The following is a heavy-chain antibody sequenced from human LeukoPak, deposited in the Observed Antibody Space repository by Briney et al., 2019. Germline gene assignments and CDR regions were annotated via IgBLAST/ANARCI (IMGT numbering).Heavy chain of an antibody. J-gene: IGHJ4*02. CDR1: GYTFTSYY. Sequence: ASVKVSCKASGYTFTSYYMHWVRQAPGQGLGWMGIINPSGGSTSYAQKFQGRVTMTRDTSTSTVYMELSSLRSEDTAVYYCARDGIVGALPAYYFDYWGQGTLVTVSS. D-gene: IGHD1-26*01. CDR3: ARDGIVGALPAYYFDY. V-gene: IGHV1-46*01. CDR2: INPSGGST.